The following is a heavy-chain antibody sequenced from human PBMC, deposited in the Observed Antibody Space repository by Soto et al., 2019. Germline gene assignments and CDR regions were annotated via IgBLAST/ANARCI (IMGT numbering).Heavy chain of an antibody. CDR1: GGSISSGGYY. CDR3: ARVQGYYCEY. J-gene: IGHJ4*02. V-gene: IGHV4-31*03. CDR2: IYYSVST. Sequence: SETLSLTCTVSGGSISSGGYYWSWIRQHPGKGLEWIGYIYYSVSTYYNPSLKSRVTISVDTSKNQFSLKLSSVTAADTAVYYCARVQGYYCEYWGKGKMVTVSA.